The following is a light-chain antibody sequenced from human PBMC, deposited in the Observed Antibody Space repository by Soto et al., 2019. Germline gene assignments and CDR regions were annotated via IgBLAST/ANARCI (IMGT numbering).Light chain of an antibody. V-gene: IGKV3-11*01. CDR1: QSVGSY. CDR3: QQRTNWPRALT. Sequence: EIVLTQSPATLSLSPGERATLSCRASQSVGSYLAWYQQKPGQAPRLLIYDASNRATGIPARFSASGSGTDFTLTISSLEPEDFALYYCQQRTNWPRALTFGGGTKVDIK. CDR2: DAS. J-gene: IGKJ4*01.